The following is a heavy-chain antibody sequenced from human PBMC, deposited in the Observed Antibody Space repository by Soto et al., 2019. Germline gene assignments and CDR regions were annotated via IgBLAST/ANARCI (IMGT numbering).Heavy chain of an antibody. D-gene: IGHD3-22*01. J-gene: IGHJ3*01. CDR1: GGIFGSHG. CDR2: FIPIFRTL. V-gene: IGHV1-69*01. Sequence: QVQLIQSEAAVMKPGSSVRVSCTASGGIFGSHGFSWVRQAPGQRLEWVGGFIPIFRTLTYTEKFQARVRIAADESVNTVYLDWNSLTTEDTAVYYCVRERLIYYSAPNDEFVASDYEVWGQGTMDTVSS. CDR3: VRERLIYYSAPNDEFVASDYEV.